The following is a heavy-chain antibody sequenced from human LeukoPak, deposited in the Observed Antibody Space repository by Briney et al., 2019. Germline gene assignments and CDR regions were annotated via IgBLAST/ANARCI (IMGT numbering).Heavy chain of an antibody. Sequence: SETLSLTCTVSGASISSYCWSWIRQPPGKGLEWIGYMYYSGSTNYNPSLKSRVTISVDTSKNQFSLKLSSVTAADTAVYYCARHMGLVYRYGYPYFVSRGPGNLVTVSS. CDR3: ARHMGLVYRYGYPYFVS. D-gene: IGHD5-18*01. J-gene: IGHJ4*02. V-gene: IGHV4-59*08. CDR2: MYYSGST. CDR1: GASISSYC.